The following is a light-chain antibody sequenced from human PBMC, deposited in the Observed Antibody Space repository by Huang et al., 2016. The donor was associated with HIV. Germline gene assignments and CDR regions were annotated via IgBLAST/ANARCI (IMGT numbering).Light chain of an antibody. CDR2: GAY. CDR3: YQYNNWPPQHT. V-gene: IGKV3-15*01. CDR1: DSIGSH. J-gene: IGKJ2*01. Sequence: EVVLTQSPATLSVYPGERATVSCRPSDSIGSHLALYQQRPGQAPRLLIQGAYTRATGIPARFSGSGSGTGFALTLSSLRSEDSAVYYYYQYNNWPPQHTFGQGTKLEIK.